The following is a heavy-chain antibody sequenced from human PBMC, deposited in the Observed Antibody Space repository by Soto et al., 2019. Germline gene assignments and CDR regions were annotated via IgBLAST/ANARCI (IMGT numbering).Heavy chain of an antibody. CDR2: IIPILDTT. V-gene: IGHV1-69*01. CDR1: GGTSSRYA. Sequence: QVQVGQSWAEVKKPGSSVRVSCKASGGTSSRYAITWMRQAPGQGLEWMVGIIPILDTTDYAQKFQCRVTFTSDESTSTVYIELSSLTYEDTAVYYCASGGTTVNRRFDFWGQGTMVTVSA. D-gene: IGHD4-4*01. CDR3: ASGGTTVNRRFDF. J-gene: IGHJ4*02.